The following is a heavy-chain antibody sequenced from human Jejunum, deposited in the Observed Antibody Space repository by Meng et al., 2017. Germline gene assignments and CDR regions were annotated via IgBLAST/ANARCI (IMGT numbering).Heavy chain of an antibody. J-gene: IGHJ4*02. V-gene: IGHV3-74*01. Sequence: LSEFGGGSVQLGGSQSLFCAAFGFTFSVYWMHYFCQGTGKSLVGVSHIDSDGNGTSYADSVRGRFTISRDNAKNTLYMQMNSLRAEDTAVYYCVRDGPNYFDYWGQGTLVTVSS. CDR3: VRDGPNYFDY. CDR1: GFTFSVYW. CDR2: IDSDGNGT.